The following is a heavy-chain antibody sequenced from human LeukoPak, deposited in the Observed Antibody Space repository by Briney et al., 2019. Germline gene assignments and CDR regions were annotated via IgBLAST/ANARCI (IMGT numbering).Heavy chain of an antibody. CDR3: ARCPRGLFDY. CDR2: IYHSGST. Sequence: PSETLSLTCTVSGGSISSYYWGWIRQPPGKGLEWIGSIYHSGSTYYNPSLKSRVTISVDTSKNQFSLKLSSVTAADTAVYYCARCPRGLFDYWGQGPLVTVSS. CDR1: GGSISSYY. V-gene: IGHV4-38-2*02. J-gene: IGHJ4*02. D-gene: IGHD1-26*01.